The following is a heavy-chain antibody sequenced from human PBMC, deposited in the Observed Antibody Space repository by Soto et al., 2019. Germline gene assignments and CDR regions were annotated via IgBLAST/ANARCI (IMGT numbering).Heavy chain of an antibody. J-gene: IGHJ1*01. D-gene: IGHD7-27*01. V-gene: IGHV3-33*01. CDR1: GFTFSSYG. CDR2: IWYGGSNT. CDR3: ARGGPFNWDHSEYLQH. Sequence: GGSLRLSCAASGFTFSSYGMHWVRQAPGKGLEWVAVIWYGGSNTYYADSVKGRFTMSRDNSKNTLYLQMNSLRPEDTAVYYCARGGPFNWDHSEYLQHWGQGTLVTVSS.